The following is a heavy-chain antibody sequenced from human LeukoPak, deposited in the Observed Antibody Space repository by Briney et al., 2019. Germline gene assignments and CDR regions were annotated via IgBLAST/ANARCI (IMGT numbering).Heavy chain of an antibody. CDR1: GGSISSYY. CDR2: IHYSGST. J-gene: IGHJ4*02. Sequence: PSETLSLTCTVSGGSISSYYWSWTRQPPGKGLEWIGYIHYSGSTNYNSSLKSRVSISVDTSKNQFSLKLSSVTAADTAVYYCARVSSGWSPFDYWGQGTLVTVSS. CDR3: ARVSSGWSPFDY. D-gene: IGHD6-19*01. V-gene: IGHV4-59*01.